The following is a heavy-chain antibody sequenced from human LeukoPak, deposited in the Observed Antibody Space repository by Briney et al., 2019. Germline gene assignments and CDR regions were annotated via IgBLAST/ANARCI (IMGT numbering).Heavy chain of an antibody. CDR2: IWYDGSNK. CDR1: GFTFSSYG. Sequence: GRSLRLSCAASGFTFSSYGMQWVRQAPGKGLEWVAVIWYDGSNKYYADSVKGRFTISRDNSKNTLCLHMDSLRAEDTAVYYCARVGNDYGDYGIDYWGQGTLVTVSS. D-gene: IGHD4-17*01. V-gene: IGHV3-33*01. CDR3: ARVGNDYGDYGIDY. J-gene: IGHJ4*02.